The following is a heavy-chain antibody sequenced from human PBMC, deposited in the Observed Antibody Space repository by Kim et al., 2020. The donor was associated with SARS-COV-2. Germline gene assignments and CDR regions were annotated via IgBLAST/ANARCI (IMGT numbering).Heavy chain of an antibody. CDR3: ARGHSGSYSNYYYYMDV. J-gene: IGHJ6*03. V-gene: IGHV3-48*03. CDR2: ISSSGSTI. CDR1: GFTFSSYE. D-gene: IGHD1-26*01. Sequence: GGSLRLSCAASGFTFSSYEMNWVRQAPGKGLEWVSYISSSGSTIYYADSVKGRFTISRDNAKNSLYLQMNSLRAEDTAVYYCARGHSGSYSNYYYYMDVWGKGTTVTVSS.